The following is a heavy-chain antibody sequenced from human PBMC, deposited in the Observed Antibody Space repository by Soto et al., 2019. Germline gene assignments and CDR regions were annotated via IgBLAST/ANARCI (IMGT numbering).Heavy chain of an antibody. CDR1: GGSFSAYY. V-gene: IGHV4-34*01. Sequence: SETLSLTCAVYGGSFSAYYWSWIRQPRGKGLEWIGEINHSGSTNYNPSLKSRVTISVDTSKNQFSLKLSSVTAADTAVYYCARHGEVYGMDVWGQGTTVTVSS. CDR2: INHSGST. CDR3: ARHGEVYGMDV. J-gene: IGHJ6*02. D-gene: IGHD2-8*01.